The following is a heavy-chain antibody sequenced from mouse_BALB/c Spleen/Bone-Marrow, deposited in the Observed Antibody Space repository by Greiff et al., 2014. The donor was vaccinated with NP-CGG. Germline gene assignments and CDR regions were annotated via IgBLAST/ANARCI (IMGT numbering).Heavy chain of an antibody. CDR3: ARNKNDYDGTLAY. V-gene: IGHV2-4-1*01. D-gene: IGHD2-4*01. J-gene: IGHJ3*01. CDR1: GLSLTSYG. Sequence: VQLQESGPGLVQPSQSLSITCTVSGLSLTSYGVHWVRQSPGKGLEWLGVIWSGGSTDYNAAFISRLSISKDNSKSQVFFKMNSLQADDTAIYYCARNKNDYDGTLAYWGQGTLVTVSA. CDR2: IWSGGST.